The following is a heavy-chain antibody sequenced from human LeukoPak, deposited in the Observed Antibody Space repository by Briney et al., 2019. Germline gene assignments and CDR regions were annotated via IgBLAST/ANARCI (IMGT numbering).Heavy chain of an antibody. J-gene: IGHJ3*02. D-gene: IGHD2-15*01. CDR2: ISYDESNK. Sequence: GRSLRLSCAASGFTFNSYGMHWVRQAPGKGLEWVAIISYDESNKYYADSVKGRFTISRDNSKNTLYLQMNSLRAEDTAVYYCASVIGYCSGGSCYPKAPDAFGIWGQGTMATVSS. CDR1: GFTFNSYG. V-gene: IGHV3-30*03. CDR3: ASVIGYCSGGSCYPKAPDAFGI.